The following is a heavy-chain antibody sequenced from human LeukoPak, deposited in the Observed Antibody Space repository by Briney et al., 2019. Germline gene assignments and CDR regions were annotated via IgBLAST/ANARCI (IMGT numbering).Heavy chain of an antibody. V-gene: IGHV1-3*01. CDR3: ARGARYYYTDAFDI. Sequence: GASVKVSCKASGYTFSSYVMYWVRQAPGQRLEWMGWINAGNGNTKYSQKFRGRVTITRDTPASTAYVELSSLRSEDTAVYFCARGARYYYTDAFDIWGQGTMVTVSS. CDR2: INAGNGNT. J-gene: IGHJ3*02. D-gene: IGHD3-22*01. CDR1: GYTFSSYV.